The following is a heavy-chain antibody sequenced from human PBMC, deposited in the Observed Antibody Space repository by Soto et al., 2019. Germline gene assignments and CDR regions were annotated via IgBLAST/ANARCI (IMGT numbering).Heavy chain of an antibody. D-gene: IGHD6-19*01. CDR2: IERDGSEK. Sequence: EVQLVESGGGLVQPGGSLTLSCVASGFMFSNYFMTWVRQAPGKGLEWVANIERDGSEKNYAEPVKGRFTISRTNAKISLYLQMNGLRAEDTAVYYSTGGSGWSSCFWGQGTQVAVSS. J-gene: IGHJ4*02. CDR3: TGGSGWSSCF. CDR1: GFMFSNYF. V-gene: IGHV3-7*03.